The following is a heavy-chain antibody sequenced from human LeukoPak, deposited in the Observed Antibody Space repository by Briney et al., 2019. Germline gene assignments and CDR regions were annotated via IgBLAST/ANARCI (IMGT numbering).Heavy chain of an antibody. CDR1: GYTFTSYY. D-gene: IGHD3-22*01. CDR2: INPSGGST. Sequence: ASVKVSCKASGYTFTSYYMHWVRQAPGQGLEWMGIINPSGGSTSYAQKFQGRVTMTRDTSTSTVYMELSSLRSEDTAVYYCARVPVPYDSSGYLDYWGQGTLVTVSS. J-gene: IGHJ4*02. V-gene: IGHV1-46*01. CDR3: ARVPVPYDSSGYLDY.